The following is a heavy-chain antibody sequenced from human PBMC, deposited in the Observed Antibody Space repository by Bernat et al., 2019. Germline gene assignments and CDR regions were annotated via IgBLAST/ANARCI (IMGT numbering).Heavy chain of an antibody. CDR1: GFSVSTSY. Sequence: VQLVESGGGVVQPGRSLRLSCSASGFSVSTSYMSWVRQAPGKGLEWVSVIYSGGATHYADSVRGRFTISRDNSKNMLYVQMNSLRVDDTAVYYCARGAVGGAADPFDYWGQGTLVTVSA. D-gene: IGHD6-13*01. J-gene: IGHJ4*02. V-gene: IGHV3-66*01. CDR3: ARGAVGGAADPFDY. CDR2: IYSGGAT.